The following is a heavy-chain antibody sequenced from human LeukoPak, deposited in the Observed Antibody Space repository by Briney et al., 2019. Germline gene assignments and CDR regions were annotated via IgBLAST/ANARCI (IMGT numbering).Heavy chain of an antibody. CDR2: ITHRGST. J-gene: IGHJ5*02. D-gene: IGHD6-19*01. V-gene: IGHV4-34*01. CDR1: GGSFTDYY. CDR3: SRRGQWLGRWFDP. Sequence: SETLSLTCAVFGGSFTDYYWSWIRQPPGKGLEWIEEITHRGSTNYKSSLKSRVTISVDTSKNQFSLRLTSVTAADTAIYYCSRRGQWLGRWFDPWGQGTLVTASS.